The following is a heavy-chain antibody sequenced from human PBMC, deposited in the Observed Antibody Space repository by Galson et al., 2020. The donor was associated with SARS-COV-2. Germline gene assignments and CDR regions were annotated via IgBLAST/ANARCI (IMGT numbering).Heavy chain of an antibody. CDR3: ARAHYDILTGYLGGSTPTLDY. Sequence: ASETLSLTCTVSGGSISSYYWSWIRQPPGKGLEWIGYIYYSGSTNYNPSLKSRVTISVDTSKNQFSLKLSSVTAADTAVYYCARAHYDILTGYLGGSTPTLDYWGQGTLVTVSS. D-gene: IGHD3-9*01. J-gene: IGHJ4*02. V-gene: IGHV4-59*01. CDR2: IYYSGST. CDR1: GGSISSYY.